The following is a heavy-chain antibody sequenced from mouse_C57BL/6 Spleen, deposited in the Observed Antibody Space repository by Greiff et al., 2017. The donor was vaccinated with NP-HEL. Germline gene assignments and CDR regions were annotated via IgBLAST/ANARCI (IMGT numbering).Heavy chain of an antibody. Sequence: EVQGVESGGGLVKPGGSLKLSCAASGFTFSDYGMHWVRQAPEKGLEWVAYISSGSSTIYYADTVKGRFTISRDNAKNTLFLQMTSLRSEDTAMYYCARPGIDGSSYVPFAYWGQGTLVTVSA. CDR2: ISSGSSTI. V-gene: IGHV5-17*01. CDR1: GFTFSDYG. CDR3: ARPGIDGSSYVPFAY. D-gene: IGHD1-1*01. J-gene: IGHJ3*01.